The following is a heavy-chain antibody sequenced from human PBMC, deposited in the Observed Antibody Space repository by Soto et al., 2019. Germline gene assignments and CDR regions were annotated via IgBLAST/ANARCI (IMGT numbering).Heavy chain of an antibody. CDR1: GFSLSTSW. Sequence: EVQLVESGGGLVQPGGSLRLSCTASGFSLSTSWMTWVRQAPGKGLEWVANIMQDGSDKYYVDSVKGRFTISRDNAQNSLYLQTTSLRAEDAAVYYCASKRLYFYGLDVWGQGTTVTVSS. CDR3: ASKRLYFYGLDV. V-gene: IGHV3-7*01. CDR2: IMQDGSDK. J-gene: IGHJ6*02.